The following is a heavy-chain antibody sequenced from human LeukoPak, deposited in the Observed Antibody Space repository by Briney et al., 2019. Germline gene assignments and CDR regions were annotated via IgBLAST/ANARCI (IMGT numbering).Heavy chain of an antibody. D-gene: IGHD2-2*01. CDR1: GFTFSDYY. Sequence: GGSLRLSCSASGFTFSDYYMSWIRQAPGKGLEWVSSISSSSSYIYYADSVKGRFTISRDNAKNSRYLQMNSLRAEDTAVYYCARDRWDCSSTSCYHYMDVWGKGTTVTISS. J-gene: IGHJ6*03. V-gene: IGHV3-11*06. CDR2: ISSSSSYI. CDR3: ARDRWDCSSTSCYHYMDV.